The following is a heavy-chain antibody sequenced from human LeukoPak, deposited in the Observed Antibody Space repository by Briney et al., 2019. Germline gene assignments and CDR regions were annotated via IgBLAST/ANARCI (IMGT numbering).Heavy chain of an antibody. J-gene: IGHJ4*02. V-gene: IGHV4-4*08. CDR3: ARANPSCCSGDRCFSPYFDY. D-gene: IGHD2-15*01. CDR2: IYPSGST. Sequence: SETLSLTCTVSGASISAYYWAWIRQPPGKGLEWMGDIYPSGSTNYNPSLKSRVTISLNTSKSQFSLKLTSVTAADTAVYYCARANPSCCSGDRCFSPYFDYWGQGSLVTVSS. CDR1: GASISAYY.